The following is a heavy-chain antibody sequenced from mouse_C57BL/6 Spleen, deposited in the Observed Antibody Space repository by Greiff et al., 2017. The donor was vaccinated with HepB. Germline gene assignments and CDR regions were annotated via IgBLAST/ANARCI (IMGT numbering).Heavy chain of an antibody. V-gene: IGHV3-6*01. CDR3: ATVVAIYYAMDY. Sequence: EVKLLESGPGLVKPSQSLSLTCSVTGYSITSGYYWNWIRQFPGNKLEWMGYISYDGSNNYNPSLKNRISITRDTSKNQFFLKLNSVTTEDTATYYGATVVAIYYAMDYWGQGTSVTVSS. CDR2: ISYDGSN. D-gene: IGHD1-1*01. J-gene: IGHJ4*01. CDR1: GYSITSGYY.